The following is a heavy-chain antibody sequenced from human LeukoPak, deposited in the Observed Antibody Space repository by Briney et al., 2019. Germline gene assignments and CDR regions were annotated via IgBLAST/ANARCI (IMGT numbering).Heavy chain of an antibody. CDR2: ISGSGSTT. Sequence: GGSLRLSCAASGFTFSSYEMSWVRQAPRKGLEWVSAISGSGSTTYYADSVKGRFTMSRDNSKNTLYLHMNRLRGEDTAVYYCAKGEGGSGSYINAFDIWGQGTMVTVSS. CDR3: AKGEGGSGSYINAFDI. J-gene: IGHJ3*02. D-gene: IGHD3-10*01. CDR1: GFTFSSYE. V-gene: IGHV3-23*01.